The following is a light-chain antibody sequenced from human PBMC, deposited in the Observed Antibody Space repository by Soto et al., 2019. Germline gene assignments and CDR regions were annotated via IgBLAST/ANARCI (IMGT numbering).Light chain of an antibody. CDR1: WSNIGAGYE. Sequence: QSVLTQPPSVSGAPGQRVTISCTGGWSNIGAGYEVHWHQHLPGTAPKLLIYGVTNRPSGVPYRFSGSRSGTSASLAITGLQAEDEADYYCQSFDSSLSNSWVFGGGTKLTVL. CDR2: GVT. V-gene: IGLV1-40*01. J-gene: IGLJ3*02. CDR3: QSFDSSLSNSWV.